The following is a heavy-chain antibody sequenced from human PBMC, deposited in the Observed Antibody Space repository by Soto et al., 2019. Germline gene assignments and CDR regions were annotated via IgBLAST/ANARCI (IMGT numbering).Heavy chain of an antibody. V-gene: IGHV1-69*13. CDR3: ARRGRTTINAFDI. D-gene: IGHD1-26*01. Sequence: SVKVSCKASGGTFSSYAISWVRQAPGQGLEWMGGIIPIFGTANYAQKFQGRVTITADESTSTAYVELSSLRSEDTAVYYCARRGRTTINAFDIWGQGTMVTVSS. CDR2: IIPIFGTA. J-gene: IGHJ3*02. CDR1: GGTFSSYA.